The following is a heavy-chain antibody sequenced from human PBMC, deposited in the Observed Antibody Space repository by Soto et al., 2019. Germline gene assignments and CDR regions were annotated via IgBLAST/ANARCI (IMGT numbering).Heavy chain of an antibody. CDR3: ARGPLWRIDC. CDR2: MNPNSGKT. CDR1: GYTYTSYD. D-gene: IGHD3-16*01. Sequence: ASVKVSCKASGYTYTSYDINWVRQATGQGLEWMGWMNPNSGKTGYAQKFQGRLTMTSITSMSTAYMEVSSLRSEHTAVYYCARGPLWRIDCWGQGTLVTVSS. J-gene: IGHJ4*02. V-gene: IGHV1-8*01.